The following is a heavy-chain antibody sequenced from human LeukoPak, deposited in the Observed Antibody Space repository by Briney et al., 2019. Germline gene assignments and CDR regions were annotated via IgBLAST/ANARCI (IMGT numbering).Heavy chain of an antibody. V-gene: IGHV4-59*12. CDR1: GGSISSYY. Sequence: SETLSLTCTVSGGSISSYYWSWIRQPPGKGLEWIGYIYYSGSTNYNPSLKSRVTISVDTSKNQFSLKLSSVTAADTAVYYCARGGYCSSTSCYKGRPFRYWGQGTLVTVSS. J-gene: IGHJ4*02. D-gene: IGHD2-2*02. CDR3: ARGGYCSSTSCYKGRPFRY. CDR2: IYYSGST.